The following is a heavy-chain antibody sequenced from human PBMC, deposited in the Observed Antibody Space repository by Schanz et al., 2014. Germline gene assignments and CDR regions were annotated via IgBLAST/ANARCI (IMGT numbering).Heavy chain of an antibody. CDR1: GLNFDYYG. CDR3: ARPSDSSWYMDV. D-gene: IGHD2-21*02. V-gene: IGHV3-33*05. CDR2: ISYDGNNE. Sequence: QVQLVESGGGVVQPGRSLRLSCATSGLNFDYYGMNWVRQAPGKGLEWVAVISYDGNNEDYADSVKGRFSISRDNAKNSLYLQMNSLRAEDTAVYYCARPSDSSWYMDVWGKGTTVTVSS. J-gene: IGHJ6*03.